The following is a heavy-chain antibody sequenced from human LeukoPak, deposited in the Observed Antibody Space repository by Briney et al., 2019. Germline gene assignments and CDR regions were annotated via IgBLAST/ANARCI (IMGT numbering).Heavy chain of an antibody. J-gene: IGHJ4*02. D-gene: IGHD6-19*01. CDR3: ARHEEYSSGWYVGPLYFDY. V-gene: IGHV4-39*01. Sequence: SETLSLTCTVSGGSISSSSYYWGWIRQPPGKRLEWIGSIYYSGSTYYNSSLKSRVTISVDTSKNQFSLKLSSVTAADTAVYYCARHEEYSSGWYVGPLYFDYWGQGTLVTVSS. CDR1: GGSISSSSYY. CDR2: IYYSGST.